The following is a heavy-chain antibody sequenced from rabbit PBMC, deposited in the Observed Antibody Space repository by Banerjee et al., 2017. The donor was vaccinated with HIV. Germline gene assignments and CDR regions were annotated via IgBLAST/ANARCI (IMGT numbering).Heavy chain of an antibody. CDR3: ARATGYGSTSGYPTRLDL. D-gene: IGHD1-1*01. Sequence: QSLEESGGDLVKPGASLTLTCTASGFSFSSSDWICWVRQAPGKGLEWIGYIYPDAGGTDYATWMNGRFTISSDNAQNTVDLQMNSMTAADTATYFCARATGYGSTSGYPTRLDLWGQGTLVTVS. J-gene: IGHJ3*01. CDR1: GFSFSSSDW. V-gene: IGHV1S40*01. CDR2: IYPDAGGT.